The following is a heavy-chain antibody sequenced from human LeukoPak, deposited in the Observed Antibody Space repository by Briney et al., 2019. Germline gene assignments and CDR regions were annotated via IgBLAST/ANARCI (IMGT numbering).Heavy chain of an antibody. V-gene: IGHV3-30*18. CDR1: GFTFSSYG. D-gene: IGHD3-3*01. CDR3: TKKTDFWSGYFAS. Sequence: GGSLRLSCVASGFTFSSYGMQWVRQTSGKGLEWVAVISHDGRVSYYADSVRGRFTISRDNSKNTVSLQMNSLRAEDTAVYYCTKKTDFWSGYFASWGQGTLVTVSS. CDR2: ISHDGRVS. J-gene: IGHJ5*02.